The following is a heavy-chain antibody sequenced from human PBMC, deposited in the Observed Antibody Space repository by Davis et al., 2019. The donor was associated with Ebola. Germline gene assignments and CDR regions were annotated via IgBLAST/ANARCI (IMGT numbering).Heavy chain of an antibody. CDR1: GYTFTSYG. Sequence: ASVKVSCKASGYTFTSYGISWVRQAPGQGLEWMGWINPNSGGTNYAQKFQGWVTMTRDTSISTAYMELSRLRSDDTAVYYCARGGRVNYYYYGMDVWGQGTTVTVSS. CDR2: INPNSGGT. CDR3: ARGGRVNYYYYGMDV. D-gene: IGHD3-10*01. J-gene: IGHJ6*02. V-gene: IGHV1-2*04.